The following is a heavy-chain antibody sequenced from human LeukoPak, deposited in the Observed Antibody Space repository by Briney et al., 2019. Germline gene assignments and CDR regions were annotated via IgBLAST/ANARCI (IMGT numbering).Heavy chain of an antibody. CDR2: ISAYNGNT. CDR3: ARAQYCSGGSCYPPLY. J-gene: IGHJ4*02. D-gene: IGHD2-15*01. CDR1: GYTFTSYG. V-gene: IGHV1-18*01. Sequence: ASVKVSCKASGYTFTSYGISWVRQAPGQGLEWMGWISAYNGNTNYAQKLQGRVTMTTDTSTSTAYMELSSLRSEDTAVYYCARAQYCSGGSCYPPLYWGRGTLVTVSS.